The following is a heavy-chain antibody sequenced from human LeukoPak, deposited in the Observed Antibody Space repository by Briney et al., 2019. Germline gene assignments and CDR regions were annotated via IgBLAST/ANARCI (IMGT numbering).Heavy chain of an antibody. Sequence: GGSLRLYCAASGFTLSGSAMHWVRQAYGNGLEWVGRIRSKANSYATAYAASVKGRFTISRDDSKNTAYLQMNSLRDEDTAVYYCARRFYYDSSGSYGMDVWDQGTTVTVSS. D-gene: IGHD3-22*01. J-gene: IGHJ6*02. CDR3: ARRFYYDSSGSYGMDV. CDR2: IRSKANSYAT. V-gene: IGHV3-73*01. CDR1: GFTLSGSA.